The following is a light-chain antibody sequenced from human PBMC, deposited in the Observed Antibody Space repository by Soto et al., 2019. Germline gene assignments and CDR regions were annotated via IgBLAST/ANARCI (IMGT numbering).Light chain of an antibody. CDR1: QSISTY. V-gene: IGKV1-39*01. CDR3: QQSYITPYT. J-gene: IGKJ2*01. Sequence: DIQMTQSPSSLSASVGDRITITCRASQSISTYLNWYREEPGEAPKILIYGASNLVRGVPSRFSGSGSGTDFTLTISTLQLEDFATYHCQQSYITPYTFGQGTKLGI. CDR2: GAS.